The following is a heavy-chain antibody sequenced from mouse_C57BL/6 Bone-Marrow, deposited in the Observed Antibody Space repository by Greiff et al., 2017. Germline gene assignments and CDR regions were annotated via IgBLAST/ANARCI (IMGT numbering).Heavy chain of an antibody. J-gene: IGHJ1*03. Sequence: QVQLQQSGAELARPGASVKLSCKASGYTFTSYWMHWVKQRPGQGLEWIGEIDPSDSYTNYNQKFKGKSTLTVDKSSSTAYMQLSSLTSEDSAVYYCARDGYYGSSWYFDVWGTGTTVTVSS. CDR3: ARDGYYGSSWYFDV. CDR1: GYTFTSYW. D-gene: IGHD1-1*01. V-gene: IGHV1-69*01. CDR2: IDPSDSYT.